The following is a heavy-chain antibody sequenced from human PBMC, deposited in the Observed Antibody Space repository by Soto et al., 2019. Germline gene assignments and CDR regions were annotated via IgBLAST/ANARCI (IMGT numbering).Heavy chain of an antibody. J-gene: IGHJ1*01. Sequence: QVQLVQSGAEVKKPGASVKVSCKASGYTFTSYAMHWVRQAPGQRLEWMGWINAGNGNTKYSQKFQGRVTITRDTSASTAYMELSSLRSEDTAVYYCARSIEGTGYFQHWGQGPLVTVSS. CDR1: GYTFTSYA. CDR2: INAGNGNT. CDR3: ARSIEGTGYFQH. V-gene: IGHV1-3*01. D-gene: IGHD1-1*01.